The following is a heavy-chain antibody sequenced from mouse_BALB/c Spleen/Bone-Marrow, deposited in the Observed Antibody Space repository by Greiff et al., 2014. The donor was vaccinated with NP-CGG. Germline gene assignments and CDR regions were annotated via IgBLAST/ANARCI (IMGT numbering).Heavy chain of an antibody. CDR3: ARYYEYGGAY. Sequence: VQLQQSGPDLVKPGASVKISCKASGYSFTDYYMHWVKQSHGKSLEWIGRVNPNNGGNNYNQKFRGQAILTVDKSSTTAYMELLSLTSEDSAVYFCARYYEYGGAYWGQGTLVTVSA. V-gene: IGHV1-34*01. J-gene: IGHJ3*01. D-gene: IGHD2-4*01. CDR2: VNPNNGGN. CDR1: GYSFTDYY.